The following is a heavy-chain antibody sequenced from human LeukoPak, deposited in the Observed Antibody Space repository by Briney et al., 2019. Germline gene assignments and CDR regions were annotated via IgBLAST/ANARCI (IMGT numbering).Heavy chain of an antibody. CDR1: GFTFSSYS. D-gene: IGHD2-2*01. Sequence: GGSLRLSCAASGFTFSSYSMNWVRQAPGKGLEWVSAISGSGGSTYYADSVKGRFTISRDNSKNTLYLQMNSLRAEDTAVYYCAKALPRESYYFDYWGQGTLVTVSS. J-gene: IGHJ4*02. CDR3: AKALPRESYYFDY. V-gene: IGHV3-23*01. CDR2: ISGSGGST.